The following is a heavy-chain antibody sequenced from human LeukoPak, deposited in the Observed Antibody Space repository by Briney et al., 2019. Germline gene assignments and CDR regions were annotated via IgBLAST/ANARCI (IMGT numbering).Heavy chain of an antibody. CDR1: GGSISSSNHY. CDR2: MYYSGST. D-gene: IGHD6-13*01. Sequence: SETLSLTCTVSGGSISSSNHYWGWIRQSPGKGLEWIGSMYYSGSTYYNPSLKSRATISVDTSKNQFSLKLTSVTAADTAVYYCARRESLATAGTYYFDYWGQGTLVTVSS. V-gene: IGHV4-39*01. CDR3: ARRESLATAGTYYFDY. J-gene: IGHJ4*02.